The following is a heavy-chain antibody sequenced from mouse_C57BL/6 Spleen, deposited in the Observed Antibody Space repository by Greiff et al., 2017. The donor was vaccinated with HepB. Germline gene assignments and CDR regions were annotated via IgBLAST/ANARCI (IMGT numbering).Heavy chain of an antibody. V-gene: IGHV1-18*01. J-gene: IGHJ2*01. CDR3: ARHPFYYGSSYGYFDY. D-gene: IGHD1-1*01. CDR2: INPNNGGT. CDR1: GYTFTDYN. Sequence: VQLKESGPELVKPGASVKIPCKASGYTFTDYNMDWVKQSHGKSLEWIGDINPNNGGTIYNQKFKGKATLTVDKSSSTAYMELRSLTSEDTAVYYCARHPFYYGSSYGYFDYWGQGTTLTVSS.